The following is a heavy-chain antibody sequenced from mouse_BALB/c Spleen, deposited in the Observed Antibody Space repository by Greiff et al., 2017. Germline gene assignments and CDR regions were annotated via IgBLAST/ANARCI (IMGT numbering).Heavy chain of an antibody. CDR1: GFTFSDYY. CDR3: ARDPAYGNPAMDY. Sequence: EVKVVESGGGLVKPGGSLKLSCAASGFTFSDYYMYWVRQTPEKRLEWVATISDGGSYTYYPDSVKGRFTISRDNAKNNLYLQMSSLKSEDTAMYYCARDPAYGNPAMDYWGQGTSVTVSS. J-gene: IGHJ4*01. D-gene: IGHD2-10*02. CDR2: ISDGGSYT. V-gene: IGHV5-4*02.